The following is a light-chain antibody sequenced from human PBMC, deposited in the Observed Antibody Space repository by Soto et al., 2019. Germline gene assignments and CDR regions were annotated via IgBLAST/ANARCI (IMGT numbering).Light chain of an antibody. J-gene: IGKJ4*01. CDR2: GAS. CDR1: QSVSTN. Sequence: ETVMTQSPATLSVSPGERATLSCGASQSVSTNLSWYQQKPCQVPRLLIYGASTRASDIPARFSGSGSGTEFTLTISSLQSEDFAVYYCQQYNEWPLTFGGGTKVEIE. CDR3: QQYNEWPLT. V-gene: IGKV3-15*01.